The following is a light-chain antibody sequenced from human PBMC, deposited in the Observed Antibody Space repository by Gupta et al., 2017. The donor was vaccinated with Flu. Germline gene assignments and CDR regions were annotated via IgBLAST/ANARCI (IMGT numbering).Light chain of an antibody. J-gene: IGKJ4*01. Sequence: EIVMPPSPATLSVSPGERATLSCRASQSVSSNLAWYQQKPGQAPRLLIYGASTRATGIPARFSGSGSGTEXTLTISXLQSEDFAVYYCQQYNNWPPITFGXGTKVEIK. CDR2: GAS. V-gene: IGKV3-15*01. CDR1: QSVSSN. CDR3: QQYNNWPPIT.